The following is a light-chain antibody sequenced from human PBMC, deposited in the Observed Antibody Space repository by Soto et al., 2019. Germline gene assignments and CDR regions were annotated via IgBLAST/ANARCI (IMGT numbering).Light chain of an antibody. V-gene: IGLV1-51*01. Sequence: QSVLTQPPSVSATPGQTVTISCSGSSSNIGSNYVSWYQHLPGTAPKLLIYDNSMRPSGIPDRFSGSKSGTSATLGIAGLQTGDEADYYCGTWDTSLSAVLFGGGTKVTVL. CDR3: GTWDTSLSAVL. CDR1: SSNIGSNY. J-gene: IGLJ2*01. CDR2: DNS.